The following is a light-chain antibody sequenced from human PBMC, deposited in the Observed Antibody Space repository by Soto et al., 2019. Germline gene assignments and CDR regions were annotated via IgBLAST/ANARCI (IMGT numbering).Light chain of an antibody. CDR1: QSVSSNF. Sequence: EIVLTQSPGTLSLSPGESATLSCRASQSVSSNFLAWYQQKPGQAPRLLIFGASSRASDIPDRFSGSGSGTDFTLTISRLEPEDFAVYYCQQYGSSPPYTFGQGTKLEIK. CDR3: QQYGSSPPYT. J-gene: IGKJ2*01. V-gene: IGKV3-20*01. CDR2: GAS.